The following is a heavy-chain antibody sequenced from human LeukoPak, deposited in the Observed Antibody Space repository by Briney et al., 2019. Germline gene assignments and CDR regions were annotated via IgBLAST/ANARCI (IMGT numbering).Heavy chain of an antibody. Sequence: ASVKVPCKASGGTFSSYAISWVRQAPGQGLEWMGRIIPILGIANYAQKFQGRVTITADKSTSTAYMELSSLRSEDTAVYYCARDSSGFFGMDVWGQGTTVTVSS. CDR1: GGTFSSYA. D-gene: IGHD6-19*01. CDR3: ARDSSGFFGMDV. V-gene: IGHV1-69*04. CDR2: IIPILGIA. J-gene: IGHJ6*02.